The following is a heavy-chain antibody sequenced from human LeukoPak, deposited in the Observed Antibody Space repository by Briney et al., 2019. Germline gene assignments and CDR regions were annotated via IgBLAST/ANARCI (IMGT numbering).Heavy chain of an antibody. D-gene: IGHD2-2*03. J-gene: IGHJ5*02. CDR3: ARGRGYCSSTSCYRFDP. CDR1: GYTFTSYD. CDR2: MNPNSGNT. V-gene: IGHV1-8*01. Sequence: ASVKVSCKASGYTFTSYDINWVRQATGQGLEWVGWMNPNSGNTGYAQKFQGRVTMTRNTSISTAYMELSSLRSEDTAVYYCARGRGYCSSTSCYRFDPWGQGTLVTVSS.